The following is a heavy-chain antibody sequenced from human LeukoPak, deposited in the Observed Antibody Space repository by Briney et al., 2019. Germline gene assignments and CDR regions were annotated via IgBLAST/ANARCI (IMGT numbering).Heavy chain of an antibody. CDR1: GYTFSSYY. CDR2: INPSGGST. J-gene: IGHJ4*02. Sequence: ASVKVSCKAFGYTFSSYYMHWVRQAPGQGPEWMGIINPSGGSTSYAQKFQGRVTMTRDTSTSTVYMELTSLRSEDTAVYYCARWGNDYSQFDSWGQGTLVTVS. CDR3: ARWGNDYSQFDS. V-gene: IGHV1-46*01. D-gene: IGHD4-11*01.